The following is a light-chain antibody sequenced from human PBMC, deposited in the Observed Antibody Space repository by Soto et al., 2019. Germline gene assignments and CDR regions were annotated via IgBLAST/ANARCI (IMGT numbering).Light chain of an antibody. Sequence: EVVLTQSPGTLSLSPGERATLSCRASQSVSNNYLAWYQQKPGQSPKHLIFGSSDRATGIPDRFSGSGYGTDFTLTIGSLEPADFAVYYCQQYGSSPPYTFGQGTKLEIK. J-gene: IGKJ2*01. V-gene: IGKV3-20*01. CDR2: GSS. CDR3: QQYGSSPPYT. CDR1: QSVSNNY.